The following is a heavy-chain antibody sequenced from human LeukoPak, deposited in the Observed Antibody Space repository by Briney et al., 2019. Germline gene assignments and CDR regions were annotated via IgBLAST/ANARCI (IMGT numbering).Heavy chain of an antibody. CDR2: IVVGSADT. D-gene: IGHD3-3*01. J-gene: IGHJ6*02. CDR3: AADSDPITIFGVSGGMDV. Sequence: SVKVSCKASGFTFTNSAMQWVRQARGQRLEWIGWIVVGSADTKYAQKFQERVTITRDMSTSTAYMELSSLRSEDTAVYYCAADSDPITIFGVSGGMDVWGQGTTVTVSS. CDR1: GFTFTNSA. V-gene: IGHV1-58*02.